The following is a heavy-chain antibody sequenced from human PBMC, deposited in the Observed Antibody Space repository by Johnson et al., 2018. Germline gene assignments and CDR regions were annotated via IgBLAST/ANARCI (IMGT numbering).Heavy chain of an antibody. Sequence: QVQLQESGPGLVKPSETLSLTCTVSGGSVTTGSYYWTWVRQPPGKGLEWIGYIYFSGSTNYNPSLKSRVTISVDTSKNQFSLNLSSVTAADTAVYYCARDRFDSPLDYWGQGTLVTVSS. CDR2: IYFSGST. CDR1: GGSVTTGSYY. V-gene: IGHV4-61*01. J-gene: IGHJ4*02. D-gene: IGHD2-15*01. CDR3: ARDRFDSPLDY.